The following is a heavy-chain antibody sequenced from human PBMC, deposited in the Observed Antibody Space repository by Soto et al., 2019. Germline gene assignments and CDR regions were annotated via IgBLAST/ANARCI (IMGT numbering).Heavy chain of an antibody. J-gene: IGHJ4*02. D-gene: IGHD3-22*01. CDR1: GGTFSSYA. CDR2: IIPIFGTA. V-gene: IGHV1-69*01. Sequence: SVKVSCKASGGTFSSYAISWVRQAPGQGLEWMGGIIPIFGTANYAQKFQGRVTITGDESTSTAYMELSNMRSEDTAVYYCVRDWTNYDSSGPGDYWGQGTLVTVSS. CDR3: VRDWTNYDSSGPGDY.